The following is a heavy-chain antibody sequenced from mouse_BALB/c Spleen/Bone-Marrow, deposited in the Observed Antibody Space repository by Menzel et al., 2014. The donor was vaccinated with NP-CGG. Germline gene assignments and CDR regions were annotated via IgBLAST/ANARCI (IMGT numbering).Heavy chain of an antibody. CDR3: ARYGSGTFAY. D-gene: IGHD3-1*01. CDR1: GFTFSSYT. Sequence: EVMLVESGGGSVKPGGSLKLSCAASGFTFSSYTMSWVRQTPEKRLEWVATISSGGGNTYYPDSVKGRFTISRDNAKNXLYLQMSSLRSEDTALYYCARYGSGTFAYWGQGTLVTVSA. V-gene: IGHV5-9*03. J-gene: IGHJ3*01. CDR2: ISSGGGNT.